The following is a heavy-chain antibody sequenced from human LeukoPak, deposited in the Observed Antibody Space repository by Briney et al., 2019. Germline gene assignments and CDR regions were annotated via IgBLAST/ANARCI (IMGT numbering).Heavy chain of an antibody. J-gene: IGHJ4*02. CDR3: AKDAQRGFDYSNSLKN. D-gene: IGHD4-11*01. V-gene: IGHV3-33*06. CDR2: IWSDGSNR. Sequence: GGSLRLSCAASGFTFSNFAMSWVRQAPGKGLEWVAVIWSDGSNRYYGDPVKGRFIISRDNFQRTVYLQMNSLRAEDTAVYYCAKDAQRGFDYSNSLKNWGQGTLVTVSS. CDR1: GFTFSNFA.